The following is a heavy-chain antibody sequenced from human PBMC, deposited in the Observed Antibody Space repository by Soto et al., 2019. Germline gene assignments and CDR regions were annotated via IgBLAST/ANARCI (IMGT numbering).Heavy chain of an antibody. J-gene: IGHJ4*02. Sequence: GESLKISCKDSGVSFTSYWIGWVRQMPGKGLEWMGIIYPGDSDTRYSPSFQGQVTISADKSISTAYLQWSSLKASDTAMYYCARVGDSSGYPLYYFDYWGQGTLVTVSS. D-gene: IGHD3-22*01. V-gene: IGHV5-51*01. CDR3: ARVGDSSGYPLYYFDY. CDR1: GVSFTSYW. CDR2: IYPGDSDT.